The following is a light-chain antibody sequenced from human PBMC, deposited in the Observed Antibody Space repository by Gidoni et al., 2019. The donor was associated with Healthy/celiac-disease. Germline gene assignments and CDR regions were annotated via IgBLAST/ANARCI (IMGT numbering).Light chain of an antibody. CDR1: SSNIGSNT. Sequence: QSVLTQPPSASGTPGQRGTISCSGSSSNIGSNTVNWYHQLPGTAPNHLIYSNDQRPSGVPDRFSGSKSGTSASLAISGLQSEDEADYYCAAWDDSLNGHVVFGGGTKLTVL. CDR3: AAWDDSLNGHVV. CDR2: SND. J-gene: IGLJ2*01. V-gene: IGLV1-44*01.